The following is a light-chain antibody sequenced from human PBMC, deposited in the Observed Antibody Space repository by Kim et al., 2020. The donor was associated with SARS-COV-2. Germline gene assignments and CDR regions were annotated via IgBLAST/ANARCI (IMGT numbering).Light chain of an antibody. J-gene: IGLJ3*02. CDR1: SGSIASNY. CDR2: EDN. Sequence: NFMLTQSHSVSESPGKTVTISCTRSSGSIASNYVQWYQQRPGSAPTTVIYEDNQRPSGVPDRFSGSIDSSSNSASLTISGLKTEDEADYCCQSYDSSNHGVFGGGTQLTVL. CDR3: QSYDSSNHGV. V-gene: IGLV6-57*04.